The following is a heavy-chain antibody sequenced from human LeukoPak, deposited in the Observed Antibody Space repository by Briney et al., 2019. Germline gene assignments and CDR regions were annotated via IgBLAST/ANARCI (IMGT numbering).Heavy chain of an antibody. D-gene: IGHD3-10*01. J-gene: IGHJ2*01. CDR1: GFTFSSYD. CDR3: ARGSTMLRGVNWYFDL. CDR2: IGTAGDP. V-gene: IGHV3-13*05. Sequence: GGSLRLSCAASGFTFSSYDMHWVHQATGKGLEWVSAIGTAGDPYYPGSVKGRFTISRENAKNSLYLQMNSLRAGDTAVYYCARGSTMLRGVNWYFDLWGRGTLVTVSS.